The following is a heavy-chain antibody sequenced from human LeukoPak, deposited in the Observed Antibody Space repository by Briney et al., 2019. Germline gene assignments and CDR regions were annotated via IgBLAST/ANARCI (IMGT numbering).Heavy chain of an antibody. D-gene: IGHD3-3*01. CDR2: INPNSGGT. V-gene: IGHV1-2*02. CDR1: GYTFTGYY. CDR3: ARGPGENSYDFWSGYFSGARSNYYYGMDV. J-gene: IGHJ6*02. Sequence: ASVKVSCKASGYTFTGYYMHWVRQAPGQGLEWMGWINPNSGGTNYAQKFQGRVTMTRDTSISTAYMELSSLRSEDTAVYYCARGPGENSYDFWSGYFSGARSNYYYGMDVWGQGTTVTVSS.